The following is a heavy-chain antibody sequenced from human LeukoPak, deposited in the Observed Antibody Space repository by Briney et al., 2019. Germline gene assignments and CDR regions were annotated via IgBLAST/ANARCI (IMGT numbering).Heavy chain of an antibody. V-gene: IGHV4-30-2*01. J-gene: IGHJ4*02. CDR1: GGSISSGGYY. CDR3: ARTDSSWYDWYYFDY. Sequence: SETLSLTCTVSGGSISSGGYYWSWIRQPPGKGLEWIGYIYHSGSTYYNPSLKSRVTISVDRSKNQFSLKLSSVTAADTAVYYCARTDSSWYDWYYFDYWGQGTLVTVSS. D-gene: IGHD6-13*01. CDR2: IYHSGST.